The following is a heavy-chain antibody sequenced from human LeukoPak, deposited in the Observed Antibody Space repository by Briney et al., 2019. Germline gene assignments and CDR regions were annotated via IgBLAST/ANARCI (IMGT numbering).Heavy chain of an antibody. V-gene: IGHV1-69*04. CDR1: GGTFSSYA. CDR2: IIPILGIA. CDR3: ARGYCSGGSCEQIDY. J-gene: IGHJ4*02. Sequence: SVKVSCKASGGTFSSYAISWVRQAPGQGLEWVGRIIPILGIANYAQKFQGRVTITADKSTSTAYMELSSLRSEDTAVYYCARGYCSGGSCEQIDYWGQGTLVTVSS. D-gene: IGHD2-15*01.